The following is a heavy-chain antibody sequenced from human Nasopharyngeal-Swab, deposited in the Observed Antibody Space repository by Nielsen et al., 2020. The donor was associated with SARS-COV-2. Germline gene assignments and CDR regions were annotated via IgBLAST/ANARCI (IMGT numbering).Heavy chain of an antibody. Sequence: GESLKISCVGSGFTLSDHYMDWVRQAPGKGLAWVASIKYDGSEKYYMDSVRGRFTISRDNAENSLYLQMNSLRAEDTAVYYCARDYSFTRDYWGQGTLVTVSS. CDR3: ARDYSFTRDY. V-gene: IGHV3-7*05. D-gene: IGHD2-21*01. CDR1: GFTLSDHY. J-gene: IGHJ4*02. CDR2: IKYDGSEK.